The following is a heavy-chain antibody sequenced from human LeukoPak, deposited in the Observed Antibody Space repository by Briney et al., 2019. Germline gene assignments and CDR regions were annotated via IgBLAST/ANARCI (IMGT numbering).Heavy chain of an antibody. CDR1: GFTFRIYA. J-gene: IGHJ4*02. Sequence: GGSLRLSCAASGFTFRIYAMSWVRQAPGKGLGWVSAISASGASTYYADSVKGRFTISRDNSKNTLYLQMSSLRAEDTALYYCAKEGPTTSCYDYWGQGTLVTVSS. V-gene: IGHV3-23*01. D-gene: IGHD2-2*01. CDR2: ISASGAST. CDR3: AKEGPTTSCYDY.